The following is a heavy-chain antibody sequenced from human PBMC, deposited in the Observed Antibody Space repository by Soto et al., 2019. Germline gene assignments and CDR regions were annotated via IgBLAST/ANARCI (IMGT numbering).Heavy chain of an antibody. Sequence: EVQLVESGGGLVQPGRSLRLSCAASGFTFDNYDMHWVRQAPGKGLEWVSGISWNSGSIGYADSLKGRFTISRDNSKNSLYLQMNSLRAEDTALYYCGKDKIAAAGTGASFDYWGQGTLVTVSS. V-gene: IGHV3-9*01. CDR3: GKDKIAAAGTGASFDY. D-gene: IGHD6-13*01. CDR2: ISWNSGSI. J-gene: IGHJ4*02. CDR1: GFTFDNYD.